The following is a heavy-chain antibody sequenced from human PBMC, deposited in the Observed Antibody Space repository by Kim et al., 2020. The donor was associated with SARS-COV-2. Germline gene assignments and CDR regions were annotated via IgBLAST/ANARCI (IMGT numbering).Heavy chain of an antibody. CDR2: IKQDGSEK. Sequence: GGSLRLSCAASGFTFSSYWMSWVRQAPGKGLEWVANIKQDGSEKYYVDSVKGRFTISRDNAKNSLYLQMNSLRAEDTAVYYCAGVWMITFGGVIVIPGGFDPWGQGTLVTVSS. CDR3: AGVWMITFGGVIVIPGGFDP. D-gene: IGHD3-16*02. J-gene: IGHJ5*02. V-gene: IGHV3-7*03. CDR1: GFTFSSYW.